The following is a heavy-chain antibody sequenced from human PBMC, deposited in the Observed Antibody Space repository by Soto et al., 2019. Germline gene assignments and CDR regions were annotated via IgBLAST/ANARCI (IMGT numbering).Heavy chain of an antibody. CDR2: VNPNGGAT. D-gene: IGHD6-6*01. CDR3: ARAKIGSSYGHFDY. CDR1: GYTFTSYD. J-gene: IGHJ4*02. V-gene: IGHV1-46*01. Sequence: ASVKVSCKASGYTFTSYDVHWVRQAPGQGLEWMGRVNPNGGATDYAQKFHDRLTMSSDTATMSVSMALNNLKSDDTAIYYCARAKIGSSYGHFDYWGQGRLVTVSS.